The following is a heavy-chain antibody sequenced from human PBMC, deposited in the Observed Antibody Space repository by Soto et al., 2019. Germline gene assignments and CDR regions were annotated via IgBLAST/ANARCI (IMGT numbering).Heavy chain of an antibody. V-gene: IGHV1-69*01. D-gene: IGHD3-3*01. CDR3: ARGRTIFGVVNFDY. CDR2: VIPIFSIM. Sequence: HVQLVQSGAEVKKPGSSVKVSCKASGGTLSNYAIAWVRLAPGQGLEWVGGVIPIFSIMKYAQKFQDRVTFTADDSTNTAYMELSSLTSEDTAVYYCARGRTIFGVVNFDYWSQGTLVSVSS. CDR1: GGTLSNYA. J-gene: IGHJ4*02.